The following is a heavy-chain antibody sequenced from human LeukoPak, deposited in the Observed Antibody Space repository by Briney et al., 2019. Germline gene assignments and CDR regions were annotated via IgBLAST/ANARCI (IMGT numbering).Heavy chain of an antibody. CDR1: GGSISSGSYY. V-gene: IGHV4-61*02. J-gene: IGHJ4*02. D-gene: IGHD3-3*01. CDR2: IYTSGAT. Sequence: PSETLSLTCTVSGGSISSGSYYWSWIRQPAGKGLEWIGRIYTSGATNYNPSLKSRVSISVDTSKNQFSLRLSSVTAADTAVYYCARDSGFDFWSGYSLDYWGQGTLVTVSS. CDR3: ARDSGFDFWSGYSLDY.